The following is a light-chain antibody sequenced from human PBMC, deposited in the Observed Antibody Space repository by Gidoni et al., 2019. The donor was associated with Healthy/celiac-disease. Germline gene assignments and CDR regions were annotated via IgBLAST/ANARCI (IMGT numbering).Light chain of an antibody. Sequence: EIVLTQAPGPLSLSPGERATLSCRASQSVSSSYLAWYQQQPGQAPRLLIYGASSRATGIPDRFSGSGSGTDFTLTISRLEPEDFAVYYCQQYGSSPPKHTFGQGTKLEIK. CDR2: GAS. CDR3: QQYGSSPPKHT. J-gene: IGKJ2*01. CDR1: QSVSSSY. V-gene: IGKV3-20*01.